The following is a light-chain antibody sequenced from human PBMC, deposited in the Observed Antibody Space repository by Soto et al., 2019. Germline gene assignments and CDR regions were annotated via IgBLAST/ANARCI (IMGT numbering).Light chain of an antibody. CDR2: GNS. J-gene: IGLJ1*01. V-gene: IGLV1-40*01. CDR3: QSYDNSLSVYV. Sequence: QSVLTQPPSVSGAPGQRVTISCTGSSSNIGAHYDVHWYQQLPGTAPKLLIYGNSNRPSGVPDRFSGSKSGTSASLAITGLQAEEEADYYCQSYDNSLSVYVFGTGTKLTVL. CDR1: SSNIGAHYD.